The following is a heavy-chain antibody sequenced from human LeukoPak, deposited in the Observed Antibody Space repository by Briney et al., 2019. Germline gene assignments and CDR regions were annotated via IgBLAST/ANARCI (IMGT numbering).Heavy chain of an antibody. Sequence: PSETLSLTCAVYGGSFSGYYWSWIRQPPGKGLEWIGEINHSGSTNYNPSLKSRVTISVDTSKNQFSLKLSSVTAADTAVYYCARGGHYYGSGGYYKWGQGTLVTVSS. D-gene: IGHD3-10*01. V-gene: IGHV4-34*01. J-gene: IGHJ4*02. CDR2: INHSGST. CDR3: ARGGHYYGSGGYYK. CDR1: GGSFSGYY.